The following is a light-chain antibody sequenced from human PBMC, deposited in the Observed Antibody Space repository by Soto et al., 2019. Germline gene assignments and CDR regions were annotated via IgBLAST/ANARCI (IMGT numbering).Light chain of an antibody. V-gene: IGLV2-8*01. Sequence: QSVLTQPPSASGSPGQSVTISCTGTSSDVGGDNDVSWYQQQPGKAPKLMIYDVSKRPSGVPDRFSGSKSGNTASLTVSGLQAEDEADYYCSSYAGSNNLVFGTGTKLTVL. CDR1: SSDVGGDND. CDR2: DVS. J-gene: IGLJ1*01. CDR3: SSYAGSNNLV.